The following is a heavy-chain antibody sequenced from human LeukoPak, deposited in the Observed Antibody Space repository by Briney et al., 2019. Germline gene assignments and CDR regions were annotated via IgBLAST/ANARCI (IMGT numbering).Heavy chain of an antibody. V-gene: IGHV3-23*01. J-gene: IGHJ4*02. CDR1: GFTFRNYA. D-gene: IGHD3-9*01. Sequence: GGSLRLSCAASGFTFRNYAMNWVRQAPGKGLEWVSAITGSGTNRYYADSLKGRFTTSRDNSKNTVFLQMNSLRHEDTAIYYCVIWGDYDVLTGYYVPDYWGQGTLVTVAS. CDR2: ITGSGTNR. CDR3: VIWGDYDVLTGYYVPDY.